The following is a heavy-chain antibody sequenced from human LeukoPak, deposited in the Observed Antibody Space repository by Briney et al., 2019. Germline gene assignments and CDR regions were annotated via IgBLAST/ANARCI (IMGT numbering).Heavy chain of an antibody. V-gene: IGHV1-24*01. CDR1: GYTLTELS. Sequence: GASVKVSCKVSGYTLTELSMHWVRQAPGKGLEWMGGFDPEDGETIYAQKFQGRVTITTDESTSTAYMELSSLRSEDTAVYYCARLSMAQGDDYWGQGTLVTVSS. J-gene: IGHJ4*02. CDR2: FDPEDGET. CDR3: ARLSMAQGDDY. D-gene: IGHD4/OR15-4a*01.